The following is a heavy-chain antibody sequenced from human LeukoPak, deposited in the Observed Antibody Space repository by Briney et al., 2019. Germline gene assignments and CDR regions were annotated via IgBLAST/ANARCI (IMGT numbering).Heavy chain of an antibody. CDR1: GYTFTGYY. Sequence: ASVKVSCKASGYTFTGYYMHWVRQAPGQGLEWMGWINPNSGGTNYAQKFQGRVTMTRDTSISTAYMELSRLRSVDTAVYYCARRAGDGYRDYYYYMDVWGKGTTVTIPS. D-gene: IGHD5-24*01. CDR2: INPNSGGT. V-gene: IGHV1-2*02. CDR3: ARRAGDGYRDYYYYMDV. J-gene: IGHJ6*03.